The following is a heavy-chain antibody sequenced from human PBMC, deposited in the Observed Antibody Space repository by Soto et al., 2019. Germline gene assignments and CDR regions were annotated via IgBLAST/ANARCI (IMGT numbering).Heavy chain of an antibody. J-gene: IGHJ4*02. CDR3: ARVLASAPYSYDITGFDL. CDR2: ISDSGST. Sequence: QVQLPESGPGLVKPSQTLSLTCTVSGGSISSCDSYWTWIRQHPGQGLEWIGYISDSGSTYYNPSRKSRITTAEDTSKTPLSLQLRSGTAADTAGYYGARVLASAPYSYDITGFDLWGPGPLVTVSS. CDR1: GGSISSCDSY. D-gene: IGHD3-22*01. V-gene: IGHV4-31*03.